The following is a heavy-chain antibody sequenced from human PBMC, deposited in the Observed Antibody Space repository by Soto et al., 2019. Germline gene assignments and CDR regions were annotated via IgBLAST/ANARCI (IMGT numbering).Heavy chain of an antibody. CDR2: IYYSGST. J-gene: IGHJ4*02. CDR3: ASATTYYYDSSGYYYSV. V-gene: IGHV4-30-4*01. Sequence: SETLSLTCTVSGGSISSGDYYWSWIRQPPGKGLEWIGYIYYSGSTYYNPSLKSRVTISVDTSKNQFSLKLSSVTAADTAVYYCASATTYYYDSSGYYYSVWGQGTLVTVSS. CDR1: GGSISSGDYY. D-gene: IGHD3-22*01.